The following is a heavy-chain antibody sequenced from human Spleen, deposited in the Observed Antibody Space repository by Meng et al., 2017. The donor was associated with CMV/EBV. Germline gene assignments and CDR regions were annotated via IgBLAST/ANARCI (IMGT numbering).Heavy chain of an antibody. Sequence: SGGTFSGLAISWVRQAPGQGLEWLGGFLPSFDRSNYAQKFQTRIAITMDESTTTAYMDLFSLRPDDTAVYYCARAEEGFLQWLCEDWGQGTLVTVSS. CDR2: FLPSFDRS. D-gene: IGHD3-10*01. CDR3: ARAEEGFLQWLCED. J-gene: IGHJ4*02. CDR1: GGTFSGLA. V-gene: IGHV1-69*05.